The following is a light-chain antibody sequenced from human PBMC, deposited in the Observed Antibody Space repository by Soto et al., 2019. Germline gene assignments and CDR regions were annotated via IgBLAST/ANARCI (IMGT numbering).Light chain of an antibody. J-gene: IGKJ1*01. CDR1: QLVSTT. CDR3: QNFDSAPQT. CDR2: ATS. Sequence: EIVLTQSPATLSVSPGERATLSCRASQLVSTTLAWYQQKPGQAPRLLIYATSARATGIPARFSGSGSGTEFTLTISSLQPEDVATYYCQNFDSAPQTFGQGTKVDIK. V-gene: IGKV3D-15*01.